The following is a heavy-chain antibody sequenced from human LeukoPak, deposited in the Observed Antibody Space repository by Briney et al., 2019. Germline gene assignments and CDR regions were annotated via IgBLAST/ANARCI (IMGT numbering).Heavy chain of an antibody. CDR1: GFTFSSYA. V-gene: IGHV3-23*01. CDR2: ISGSGGST. CDR3: ARGSCSSTNCPPDS. D-gene: IGHD2-2*01. J-gene: IGHJ4*02. Sequence: GGSLRLSCAASGFTFSSYAMSWVRQAPGKGLEWVSAISGSGGSTYYADSVKGRFTISRDNAKNSLYLQMNSLRDEDSAVYHCARGSCSSTNCPPDSWGQGTLVTVSS.